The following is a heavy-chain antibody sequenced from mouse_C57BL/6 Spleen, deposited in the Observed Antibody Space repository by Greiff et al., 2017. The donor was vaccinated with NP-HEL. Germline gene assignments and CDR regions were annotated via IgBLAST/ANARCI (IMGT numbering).Heavy chain of an antibody. CDR3: AREGGIYDGYRYYFDY. J-gene: IGHJ2*01. Sequence: VQLQQPGAELVRPGSSVKLSCKASGYTFTSYWMHWVKQRPIQGLEWIGNIDPSDSETHYNQKFKDKATLTVDKSSSTAYMQLSSLTSEGSAVYYCAREGGIYDGYRYYFDYWGQGTTLTVSS. D-gene: IGHD2-3*01. CDR1: GYTFTSYW. CDR2: IDPSDSET. V-gene: IGHV1-52*01.